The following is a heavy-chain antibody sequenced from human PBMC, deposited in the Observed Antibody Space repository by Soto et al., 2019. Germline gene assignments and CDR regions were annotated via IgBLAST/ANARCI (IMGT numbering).Heavy chain of an antibody. V-gene: IGHV1-58*01. CDR3: AAVNSGSQGGGFAFDI. D-gene: IGHD1-26*01. J-gene: IGHJ3*02. CDR1: GFTFTISA. CDR2: IVVGSGNT. Sequence: SVKVSCKASGFTFTISAVQGVGQSRLQRREWIGCIVVGSGNTNYAQKFQERVTITRDMSTSTAYMELSSLRSEDTAVYYCAAVNSGSQGGGFAFDIWGQGTMVTVSS.